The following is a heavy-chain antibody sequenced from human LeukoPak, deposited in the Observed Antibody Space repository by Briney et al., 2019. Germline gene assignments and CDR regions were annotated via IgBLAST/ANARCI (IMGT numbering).Heavy chain of an antibody. CDR1: GFTFSSYS. CDR2: FSGSGGTT. J-gene: IGHJ4*02. CDR3: AKGPTTVVTD. D-gene: IGHD4-23*01. Sequence: GGSLRLSCAASGFTFSSYSMNWVRQAPGKGLVWVSTFSGSGGTTYYADSVKGRFTISRDNSKNTLYLQMNSLRADDTAVYYCAKGPTTVVTDWGQGTLVTVSS. V-gene: IGHV3-23*01.